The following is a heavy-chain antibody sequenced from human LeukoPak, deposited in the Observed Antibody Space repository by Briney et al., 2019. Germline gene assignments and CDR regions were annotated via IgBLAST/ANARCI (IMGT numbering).Heavy chain of an antibody. CDR3: ATSLADGYFDY. CDR2: INHGGST. CDR1: GGSFSGYY. V-gene: IGHV4-34*01. Sequence: PSETLSLTCAVYGGSFSGYYWSWIRQPPGKGLEWIGEINHGGSTNYNPSLKSRVTISVDASKNQFSLKLSSVTAADAAVYYCATSLADGYFDYWGQGTLVTVSS. D-gene: IGHD1-1*01. J-gene: IGHJ4*02.